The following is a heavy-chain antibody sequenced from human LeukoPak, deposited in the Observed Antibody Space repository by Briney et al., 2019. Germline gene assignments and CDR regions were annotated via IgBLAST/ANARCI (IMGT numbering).Heavy chain of an antibody. J-gene: IGHJ2*01. V-gene: IGHV3-30*18. CDR2: ISYDGSNK. CDR1: GFTFSSYG. D-gene: IGHD6-19*01. CDR3: AKDLGGGSGCYNL. Sequence: GRSLRLSCAASGFTFSSYGMHWVRQAPGKGLEWVAIISYDGSNKYYADSVQGRFTISRDNSKNTLYLQMNSLRAEDTAVYYCAKDLGGGSGCYNLWGRGTLVTVSS.